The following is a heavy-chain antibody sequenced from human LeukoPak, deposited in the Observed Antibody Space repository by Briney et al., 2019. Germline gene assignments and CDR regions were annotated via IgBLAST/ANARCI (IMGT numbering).Heavy chain of an antibody. V-gene: IGHV4-38-2*01. CDR1: GYSISSGYF. D-gene: IGHD3-10*01. Sequence: SETLSLTCAVSGYSISSGYFWGWIRQPPGKGLEWIGSMYHSGSTYYNPSLKSRATISLDTSKNQFSLKLSSVTAADTAVYYCARHSITIVWGVMAPYYMDVWGKGTTVTVSS. CDR3: ARHSITIVWGVMAPYYMDV. J-gene: IGHJ6*03. CDR2: MYHSGST.